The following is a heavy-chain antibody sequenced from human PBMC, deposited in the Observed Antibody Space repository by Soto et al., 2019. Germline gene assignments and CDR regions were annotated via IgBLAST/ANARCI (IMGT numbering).Heavy chain of an antibody. CDR3: ARDQGYADYYGMDV. V-gene: IGHV1-2*04. Sequence: QVQLVQSGAEVKRPGASVKVSCKASGYTFTGYYMHWVRQAPGQGLEWMGWINPNSGGTNYAKKFQGWVTMTRDTSISTAYMELSRLRSDDTAVYYCARDQGYADYYGMDVWGQGTTVTVSS. CDR1: GYTFTGYY. CDR2: INPNSGGT. J-gene: IGHJ6*02. D-gene: IGHD2-2*01.